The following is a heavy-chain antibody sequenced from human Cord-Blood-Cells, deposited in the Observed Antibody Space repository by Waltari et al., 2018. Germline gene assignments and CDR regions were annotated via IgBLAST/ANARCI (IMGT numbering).Heavy chain of an antibody. V-gene: IGHV1-2*02. CDR3: ARDPDTYCGGDCHNWFDP. J-gene: IGHJ5*02. CDR1: GYTFTGSY. CDR2: INPNSGGT. D-gene: IGHD2-21*02. Sequence: QVQLVQSGAEVKKPGASVKVSCKASGYTFTGSYMQWVRKAPGQGLEWMGWINPNSGGTNYAQKFQGRVTMTRDTSISTAYMELSRLRSDDTAVYYCARDPDTYCGGDCHNWFDPWGQGTLVTVSS.